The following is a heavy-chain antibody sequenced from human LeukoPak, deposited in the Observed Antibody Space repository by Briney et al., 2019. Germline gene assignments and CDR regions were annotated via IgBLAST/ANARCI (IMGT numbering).Heavy chain of an antibody. Sequence: ETXXLTCTVSGGSISSXXXXXIRQPPGXXXXXXGYIXXXXSTNYNPXXXXRXXXSVDTXKNQFSLKLSSVTAXDTAVYFCARHDSARGYFDFWGQGTLVTVSS. D-gene: IGHD3-10*01. CDR1: GGSISSXX. V-gene: IGHV4-59*08. CDR2: IXXXXST. J-gene: IGHJ4*02. CDR3: ARHDSARGYFDF.